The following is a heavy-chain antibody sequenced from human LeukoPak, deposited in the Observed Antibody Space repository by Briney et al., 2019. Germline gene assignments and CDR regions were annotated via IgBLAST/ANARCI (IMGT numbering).Heavy chain of an antibody. D-gene: IGHD3-22*01. J-gene: IGHJ4*02. V-gene: IGHV1-2*02. Sequence: ASLKVSCKASGYTFTDDYIHWVRQAPGQGLEWMGWINVNSGGTNYAQKFQGRVTMTRDTSISTAYMELSRLRSDDTAVYYCARGTYYYDSSGLVDYWGQGTLVTVSS. CDR1: GYTFTDDY. CDR2: INVNSGGT. CDR3: ARGTYYYDSSGLVDY.